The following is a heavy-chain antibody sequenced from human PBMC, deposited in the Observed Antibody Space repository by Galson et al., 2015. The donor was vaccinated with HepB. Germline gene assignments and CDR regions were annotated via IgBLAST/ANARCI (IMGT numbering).Heavy chain of an antibody. D-gene: IGHD2/OR15-2a*01. CDR2: ISSSSSYI. CDR1: GFTFSSYS. CDR3: ARSDGRRLLYYFDY. Sequence: SLRLSCAASGFTFSSYSMNWVRQAPGKGLEWVSSISSSSSYIYYADSVKGRFTISRDNAKNSLYLQMNSLRAEDTAVYYCARSDGRRLLYYFDYWGQGTLVTVSS. J-gene: IGHJ4*02. V-gene: IGHV3-21*01.